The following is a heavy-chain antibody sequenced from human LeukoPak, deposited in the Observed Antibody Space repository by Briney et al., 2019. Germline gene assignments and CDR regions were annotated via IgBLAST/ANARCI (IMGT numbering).Heavy chain of an antibody. CDR3: AKDPLRVTIFGVVNEHDY. Sequence: GGSLRLSCAASGFTFSSYAMSWVRQAPGKGLEWVSAISGSGGSTYYADSVKGRFTISRDNSKNTLCLQVNSLRAEDTAVYYCAKDPLRVTIFGVVNEHDYWGQGTLVTVSS. D-gene: IGHD3-3*01. J-gene: IGHJ4*02. CDR2: ISGSGGST. V-gene: IGHV3-23*01. CDR1: GFTFSSYA.